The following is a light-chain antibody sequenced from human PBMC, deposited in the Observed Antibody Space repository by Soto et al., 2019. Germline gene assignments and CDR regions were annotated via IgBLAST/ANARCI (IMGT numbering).Light chain of an antibody. CDR3: QQYGDSPRV. CDR1: GTVRSN. J-gene: IGKJ1*01. V-gene: IGKV3D-15*01. Sequence: RVMTQSPDTLCVSPGERATLSCRASGTVRSNLAWYQQKPGQAPRLLIYAASTRATGIPARFIGNGSGTEFTLTISRLEAEDFAVYYCQQYGDSPRVFGQGTKVDIK. CDR2: AAS.